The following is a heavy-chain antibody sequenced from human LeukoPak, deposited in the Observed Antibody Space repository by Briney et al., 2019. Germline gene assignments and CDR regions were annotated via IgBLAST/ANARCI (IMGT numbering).Heavy chain of an antibody. CDR2: IYSGGST. V-gene: IGHV3-53*01. CDR3: ARVWGGGYNYFDY. D-gene: IGHD5-24*01. Sequence: GGSLRLSYAASGFTVSSNYMSWVRQAPGKGLEWVSVIYSGGSTYYADSVKGRFTISRDNSKNTLYLQMNSLRAEDTAVYYCARVWGGGYNYFDYWGQGTLVTVSS. J-gene: IGHJ4*02. CDR1: GFTVSSNY.